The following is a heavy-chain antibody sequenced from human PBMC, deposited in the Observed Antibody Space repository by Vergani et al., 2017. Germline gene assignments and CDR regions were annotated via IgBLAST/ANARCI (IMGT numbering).Heavy chain of an antibody. V-gene: IGHV4-34*01. J-gene: IGHJ6*03. CDR1: GGSFTSYH. CDR2: IDHTGRP. CDR3: ARGNTETNGHLYYYYYMDV. Sequence: QVQLQQWGGGLLKPSETLSLTCVVNGGSFTSYHWTWIRQSPGEGLEWVGDIDHTGRPDYNPSLKSLLTMSVDKSRNQFSLTLNSVTATDTAIYFCARGNTETNGHLYYYYYMDVWGQGTAVTVS. D-gene: IGHD4-11*01.